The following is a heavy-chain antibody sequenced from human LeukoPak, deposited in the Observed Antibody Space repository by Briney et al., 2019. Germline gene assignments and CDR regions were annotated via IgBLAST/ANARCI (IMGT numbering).Heavy chain of an antibody. J-gene: IGHJ4*02. CDR3: ARAPGSGSYQYYFDY. Sequence: PSETLSLTCTVSGGSISSYYWSWIRQPPGKGLEWIGYIYATGSTNYNPSLKSRVTMSVGTSKNQFSLKLSSVTAADTAVYYCARAPGSGSYQYYFDYWGQGTLVTVSS. V-gene: IGHV4-4*09. CDR1: GGSISSYY. CDR2: IYATGST. D-gene: IGHD3-10*01.